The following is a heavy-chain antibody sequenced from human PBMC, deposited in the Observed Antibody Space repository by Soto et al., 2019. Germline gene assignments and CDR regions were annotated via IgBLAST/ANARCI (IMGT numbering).Heavy chain of an antibody. J-gene: IGHJ6*02. CDR2: IKSKTDGGTT. Sequence: EVQLVESGGGLVKPGGSLRLSCAASGFTFSNAWMSWVRQAPGKGLEWVGRIKSKTDGGTTDYAAPVKGRFTISRDDSKNTLYLQMNRLKNEDTAVYYCTTVVKEGSYYYYYGMDVWGQGTTVTVSS. D-gene: IGHD2-21*01. V-gene: IGHV3-15*01. CDR1: GFTFSNAW. CDR3: TTVVKEGSYYYYYGMDV.